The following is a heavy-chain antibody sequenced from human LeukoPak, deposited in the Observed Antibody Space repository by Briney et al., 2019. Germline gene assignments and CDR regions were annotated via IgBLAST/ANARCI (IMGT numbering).Heavy chain of an antibody. D-gene: IGHD5-18*01. V-gene: IGHV5-51*01. Sequence: GESLRISCNGSGYSFTSYWIGWVRQMPGKGLEWMGIIYPGDSDTRYSPSFQGQVTISADKSISTAYLQWSSLKASDTAMYYCARGLSGYSYGYYYWGQGTLVTVSS. CDR3: ARGLSGYSYGYYY. J-gene: IGHJ4*02. CDR2: IYPGDSDT. CDR1: GYSFTSYW.